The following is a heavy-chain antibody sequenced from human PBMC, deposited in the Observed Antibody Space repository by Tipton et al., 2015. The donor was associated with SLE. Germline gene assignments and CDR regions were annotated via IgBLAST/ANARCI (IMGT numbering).Heavy chain of an antibody. CDR3: ARVHRYDNRGRFDY. V-gene: IGHV4-34*01. D-gene: IGHD3-22*01. CDR2: INHSGST. J-gene: IGHJ4*02. CDR1: GGSFSGYY. Sequence: LRLSCAAYGGSFSGYYWSWIRQPPGKGLEWIGEINHSGSTNYNPSLKSRVTISVDTSKNQFSLKLSSVTAADTAVYYCARVHRYDNRGRFDYWGQGTLVTVSS.